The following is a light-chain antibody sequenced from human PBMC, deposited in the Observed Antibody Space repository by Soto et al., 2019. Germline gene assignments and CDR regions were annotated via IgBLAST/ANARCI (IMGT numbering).Light chain of an antibody. V-gene: IGKV1-33*01. CDR3: QQYDSLSYT. Sequence: DIQMTQSPSSLSATVGDRVTITCQASQDISKYLNWYQQKPGKAPKLLIYDASNLETGVPSRFSGSGSGTDFTFPITSLQPEDIATYYCQQYDSLSYTFGQGTKLEIK. CDR2: DAS. J-gene: IGKJ2*01. CDR1: QDISKY.